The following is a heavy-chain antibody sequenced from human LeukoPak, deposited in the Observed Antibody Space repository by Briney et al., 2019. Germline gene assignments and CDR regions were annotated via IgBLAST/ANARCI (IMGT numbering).Heavy chain of an antibody. D-gene: IGHD2-2*01. CDR2: IYYSAST. CDR1: GGSISSSSYY. Sequence: PSETLSLTCTVSGGSISSSSYYWGWIRQPPGKGLEWIGSIYYSASTYYNPSLKSRVTISVDTSKNQFSLKLSSVTAADTAVYYCATTESRTAAPDYWGQGTLVTVSS. J-gene: IGHJ4*02. CDR3: ATTESRTAAPDY. V-gene: IGHV4-39*01.